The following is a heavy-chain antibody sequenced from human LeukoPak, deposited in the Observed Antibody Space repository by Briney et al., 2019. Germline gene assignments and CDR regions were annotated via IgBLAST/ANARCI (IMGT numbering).Heavy chain of an antibody. CDR2: ISFDGSSK. CDR1: GFSFSNYD. Sequence: GGSLRLPCAAFGFSFSNYDMEWVRQAPGKGLEWVTLISFDGSSKYYADSVKGRFTISRDNSKNTVSLQMNSLRDDDTAVYYCTRGVGGSWGQGTLVTVSS. CDR3: TRGVGGS. J-gene: IGHJ5*02. V-gene: IGHV3-30*04. D-gene: IGHD1-26*01.